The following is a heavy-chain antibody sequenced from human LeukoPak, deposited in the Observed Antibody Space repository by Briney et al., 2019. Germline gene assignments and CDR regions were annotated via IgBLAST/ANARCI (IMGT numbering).Heavy chain of an antibody. J-gene: IGHJ4*02. CDR3: ARSDSSGYYYWSMVY. Sequence: ASVKVSCKASGGTFSSYAISWVRQAPGQGLEWMGGIIPIFGTANYAQKFQGRVTITADKSTSTAYMELRSLRSDDTAVYYCARSDSSGYYYWSMVYWGQGTLVTVSS. CDR2: IIPIFGTA. D-gene: IGHD3-22*01. CDR1: GGTFSSYA. V-gene: IGHV1-69*06.